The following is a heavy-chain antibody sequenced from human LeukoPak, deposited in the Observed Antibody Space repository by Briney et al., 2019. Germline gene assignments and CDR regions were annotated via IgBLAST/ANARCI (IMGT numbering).Heavy chain of an antibody. CDR2: ISSDGGST. CDR3: ARVSSTWTLIDY. J-gene: IGHJ4*02. D-gene: IGHD6-13*01. Sequence: PGGSLRLSCAASGFTFSSYAMHWVRQAPGKGLECVSAISSDGGSTYYGNSVKGRFTISRDNSKNTLYLQMGSLRAEDMAVYYCARVSSTWTLIDYWGQGTLVTVSS. V-gene: IGHV3-64*01. CDR1: GFTFSSYA.